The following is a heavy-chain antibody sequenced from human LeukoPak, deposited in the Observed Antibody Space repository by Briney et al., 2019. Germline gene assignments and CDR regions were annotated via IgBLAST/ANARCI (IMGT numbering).Heavy chain of an antibody. CDR2: ISAYNGDT. CDR3: ARARGGLPGLFDS. D-gene: IGHD3-16*01. CDR1: GYSSTSYG. Sequence: ASVKVSCKASGYSSTSYGISWVRQAPGQGLEWMGWISAYNGDTSYAQKLQGRVTMTADTSTSTAYMELRSLRSDDTAFYYCARARGGLPGLFDSWGQGTLVTVSS. V-gene: IGHV1-18*01. J-gene: IGHJ4*02.